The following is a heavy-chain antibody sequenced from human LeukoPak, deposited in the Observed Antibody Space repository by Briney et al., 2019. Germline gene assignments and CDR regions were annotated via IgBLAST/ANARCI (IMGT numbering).Heavy chain of an antibody. CDR3: AREDTGFDY. CDR2: IWYDGSNK. D-gene: IGHD5-18*01. J-gene: IGHJ4*02. CDR1: GFTFSSYG. V-gene: IGHV3-33*01. Sequence: GSLRLSCAASGFTFSSYGMHWVRPAPGKGLEWVAVIWYDGSNKYYADSVKGRFTISRDNSKNTLYLQMNSLRAEDTAVYYCAREDTGFDYWGQGTLVTVSS.